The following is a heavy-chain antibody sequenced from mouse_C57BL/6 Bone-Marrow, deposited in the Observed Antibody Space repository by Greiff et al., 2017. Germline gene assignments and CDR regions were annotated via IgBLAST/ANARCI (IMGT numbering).Heavy chain of an antibody. CDR2: IYPRSGNT. CDR1: GYTFTSYG. Sequence: VKLMESGAELARPGASVKLSCKASGYTFTSYGISWVKQRTGQGLEWIGEIYPRSGNTYYNEKFKGKAKLTADKSSSTAYMELRSLTSEDSAVYVCARVRYHGGSRDWGQGTTLTVSS. CDR3: ARVRYHGGSRD. J-gene: IGHJ2*01. V-gene: IGHV1-81*01.